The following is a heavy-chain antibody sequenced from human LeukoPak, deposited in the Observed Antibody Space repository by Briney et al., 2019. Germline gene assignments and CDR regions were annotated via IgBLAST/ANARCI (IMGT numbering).Heavy chain of an antibody. D-gene: IGHD5-24*01. CDR2: IRSKANSYAT. CDR1: GFTFSGSA. J-gene: IGHJ4*02. Sequence: GGSLRLSCAASGFTFSGSAMHWVRQASGKGLEWVGRIRSKANSYATAYAASVKGRFTISRDDSKNTAYLQMNSLRAEDTAVYYCAKGVVGRWLQFPYFDYWGQGTLVTVSS. V-gene: IGHV3-73*01. CDR3: AKGVVGRWLQFPYFDY.